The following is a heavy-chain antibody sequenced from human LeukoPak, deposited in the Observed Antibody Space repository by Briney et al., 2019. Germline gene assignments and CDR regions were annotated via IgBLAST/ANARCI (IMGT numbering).Heavy chain of an antibody. V-gene: IGHV1-24*01. Sequence: ASVKVSCKVSGYTLTELSMHWVRQAPGKGLEWMGGFDPEDGETIYAQKFQGRVTMTEDTSTDTAYMELSSLRSEDTAVYYCATDLYCTNGVCLSAWGQGTLVTVSS. CDR2: FDPEDGET. CDR3: ATDLYCTNGVCLSA. CDR1: GYTLTELS. D-gene: IGHD2-8*01. J-gene: IGHJ5*02.